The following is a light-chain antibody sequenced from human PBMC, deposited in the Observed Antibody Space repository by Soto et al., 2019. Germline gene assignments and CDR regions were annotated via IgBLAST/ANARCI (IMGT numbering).Light chain of an antibody. J-gene: IGLJ3*02. CDR1: SRDVGSSNL. CDR2: EGS. Sequence: QSALTQPASVSGSPVQSITISCTGTSRDVGSSNLVSWYQQHPGKAPKLMIYEGSERPSGVSDRFSCSKTGNTASLTISGLQAEDEGDYSCCSSAGSSTWVFGGGTKVTVL. CDR3: CSSAGSSTWV. V-gene: IGLV2-23*01.